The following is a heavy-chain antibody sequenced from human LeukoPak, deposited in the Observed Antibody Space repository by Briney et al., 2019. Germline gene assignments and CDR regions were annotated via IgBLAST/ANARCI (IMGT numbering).Heavy chain of an antibody. V-gene: IGHV1-8*01. CDR3: ARSSSHQNPDY. J-gene: IGHJ4*02. CDR2: MNPNSGNT. CDR1: GYTFTIYD. D-gene: IGHD3-10*01. Sequence: ASVTVSCRASGYTFTIYDINWVRQATGQGLEWMGWMNPNSGNTGYAQKFQGRVTMTRNTSISTAYMELSSLRSEDTAVYYCARSSSHQNPDYWGQGTLVTVSS.